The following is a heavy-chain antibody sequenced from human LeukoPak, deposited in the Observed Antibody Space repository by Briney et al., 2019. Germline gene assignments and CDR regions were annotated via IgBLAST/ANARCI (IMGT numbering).Heavy chain of an antibody. J-gene: IGHJ5*02. V-gene: IGHV4-31*03. D-gene: IGHD3-9*01. Sequence: SQTLSLTCTVSGGSISSGGYYWSWIRQHPGTGLEWIGYIYYSGSTYYNPSLKSRVTISVGTSKNQFSLKLSSVTAADTAVYYCARVLDILTGPNPINWFDPWGQGTLVTVSS. CDR2: IYYSGST. CDR1: GGSISSGGYY. CDR3: ARVLDILTGPNPINWFDP.